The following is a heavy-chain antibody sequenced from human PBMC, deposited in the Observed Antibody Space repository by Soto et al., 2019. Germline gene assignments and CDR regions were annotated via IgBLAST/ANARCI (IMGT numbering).Heavy chain of an antibody. Sequence: QVQLQESGPGLVKPSQTLSLTCTVSGGSISSGGYYWSWIRQHPGKGLEWIGYIYYSGSTYYNPSLKSRVTXSVDTXKNQXXXKXXXXXXXXXXXXXXXXXXXXXXXXXXXYXGQGTLVTVSS. CDR3: XXXXXXXXXXXXXXY. J-gene: IGHJ4*02. V-gene: IGHV4-31*03. CDR1: GGSISSGGYY. CDR2: IYYSGST.